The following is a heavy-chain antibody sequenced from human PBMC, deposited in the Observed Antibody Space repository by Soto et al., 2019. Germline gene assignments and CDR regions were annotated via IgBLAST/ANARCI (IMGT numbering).Heavy chain of an antibody. Sequence: QVQLVESGGGVVQPGRSLRLSCAASGFVFSNHNMHWVRQAPGKGLEWVAVITYDGGNKYYTDSVNGRFTISRDNSKNTRYLQMNSLRADDTAVYYCVKDNRAHRYTTLYWGQGTLVTVSS. CDR3: VKDNRAHRYTTLY. V-gene: IGHV3-30*18. J-gene: IGHJ4*02. D-gene: IGHD1-26*01. CDR1: GFVFSNHN. CDR2: ITYDGGNK.